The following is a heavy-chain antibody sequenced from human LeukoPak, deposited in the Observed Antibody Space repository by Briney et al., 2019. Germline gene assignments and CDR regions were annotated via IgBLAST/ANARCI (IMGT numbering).Heavy chain of an antibody. CDR2: ISYDGSNK. CDR3: ARDQRYGSGNVDY. J-gene: IGHJ4*02. D-gene: IGHD3-10*01. Sequence: GGSLRLSCAASGFTFSSYAMHWVRQAPGKGLEWVAVISYDGSNKYYADSVKGRFTISRDNSKNTLYLQMNSLRAEDTAVYYCARDQRYGSGNVDYWGQGTLVTVSS. CDR1: GFTFSSYA. V-gene: IGHV3-30-3*01.